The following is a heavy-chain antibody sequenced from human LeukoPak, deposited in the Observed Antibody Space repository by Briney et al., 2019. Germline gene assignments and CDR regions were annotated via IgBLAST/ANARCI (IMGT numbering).Heavy chain of an antibody. CDR2: ISGSGGST. CDR3: AKTSYSSGWYLYFDY. Sequence: GGSLRLSCAASGFTFSSYAMSWVRQAPGKGLEWVSAISGSGGSTYYADSVKGRFTISRDNSKNTLYLQMNSLRAEDTAVYCCAKTSYSSGWYLYFDYWGQGTLVTVSS. D-gene: IGHD6-19*01. CDR1: GFTFSSYA. J-gene: IGHJ4*02. V-gene: IGHV3-23*01.